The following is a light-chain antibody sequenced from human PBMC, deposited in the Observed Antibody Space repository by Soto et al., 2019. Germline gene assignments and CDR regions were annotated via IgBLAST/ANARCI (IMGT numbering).Light chain of an antibody. Sequence: SYELTQPPSVSVSPGQTASITCSGDKLGDKYACWYQQKPGQSPVLVIYQDSKRPSGIPERFSGSNSGNTATLTISGTQAMDEADYYCQAWDSSTTIAEFGGGTKLTVL. CDR1: KLGDKY. J-gene: IGLJ2*01. V-gene: IGLV3-1*01. CDR3: QAWDSSTTIAE. CDR2: QDS.